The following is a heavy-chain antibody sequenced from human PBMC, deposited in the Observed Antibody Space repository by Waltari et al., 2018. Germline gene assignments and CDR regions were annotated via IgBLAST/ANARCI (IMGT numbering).Heavy chain of an antibody. V-gene: IGHV4-61*02. D-gene: IGHD2-15*01. CDR1: GGSISSGSYY. CDR2: IYTSGST. CDR3: AREDCSGGSCYFYYYYGMDV. Sequence: QVQLQESGPGLVKPSQTLSLTCPVSGGSISSGSYYWSWIRQPAGKGLEWIGRIYTSGSTNYNPSLKSRVTISVDTSKNQFSLKLSSVTAADTAVYYCAREDCSGGSCYFYYYYGMDVWGQGTTVTVSS. J-gene: IGHJ6*02.